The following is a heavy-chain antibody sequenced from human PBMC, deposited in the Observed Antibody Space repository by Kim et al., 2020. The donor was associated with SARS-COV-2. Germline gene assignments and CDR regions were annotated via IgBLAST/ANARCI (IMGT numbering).Heavy chain of an antibody. CDR3: ARDLMAAAVNYYYGMDV. CDR1: GFIFSDYA. CDR2: ISYDGSNK. Sequence: GGSLRLSCAASGFIFSDYAMHWVRQAPGKGLEWVAVISYDGSNKYYADSVKGRFTISRDNSKSTLYLRMNSLRAEDTAVYYCARDLMAAAVNYYYGMDVWGQGTTVTVSS. V-gene: IGHV3-30*04. D-gene: IGHD6-13*01. J-gene: IGHJ6*02.